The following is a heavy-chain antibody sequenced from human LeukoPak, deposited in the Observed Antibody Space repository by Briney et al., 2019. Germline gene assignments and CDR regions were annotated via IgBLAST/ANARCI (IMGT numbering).Heavy chain of an antibody. V-gene: IGHV3-7*01. J-gene: IGHJ4*02. Sequence: GGSLRLSCVASEFTFSSYWMSWFRQAPGKGLEWVANIKEDGSEKYYADYVKGRFTISRDNAKNSLSLQMSSLRDEDTAVFYCARSRTAYYNVYADFWGQGTLVTVSS. CDR2: IKEDGSEK. D-gene: IGHD1-26*01. CDR3: ARSRTAYYNVYADF. CDR1: EFTFSSYW.